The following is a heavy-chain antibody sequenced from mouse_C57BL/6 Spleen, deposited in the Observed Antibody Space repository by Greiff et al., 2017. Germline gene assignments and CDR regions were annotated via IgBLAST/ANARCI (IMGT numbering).Heavy chain of an antibody. J-gene: IGHJ4*01. CDR2: INPSTDGT. V-gene: IGHV1-42*01. CDR3: ARGDYQGMDY. Sequence: EVQLQQSGPELVKPGASVKISCKASGYSFTGYYMNWVKQSPEKSLEWIGEINPSTDGTTYNQKFKAKATLTVDKSSSTAYMQLKSLTSEDSAVYYCARGDYQGMDYWGQGTSVTVSS. CDR1: GYSFTGYY.